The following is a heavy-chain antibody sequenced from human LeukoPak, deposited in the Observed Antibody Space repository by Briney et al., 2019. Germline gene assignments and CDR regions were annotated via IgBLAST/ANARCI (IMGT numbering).Heavy chain of an antibody. J-gene: IGHJ4*02. CDR1: RFPFGRHA. CDR3: ARDSGGLTTLDVFDN. V-gene: IGHV3-30*01. CDR2: ISHDGTNK. D-gene: IGHD1-1*01. Sequence: PGGSLRLSCAASRFPFGRHAIHWLRQAPGKGLEWVAVISHDGTNKYYGDSVQGRFTISRDNSKNTLYLQMNSLRAEDAAVYYCARDSGGLTTLDVFDNWGQGTLVAVSS.